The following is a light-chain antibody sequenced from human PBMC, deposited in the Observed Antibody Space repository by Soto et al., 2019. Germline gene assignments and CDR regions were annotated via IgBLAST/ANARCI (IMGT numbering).Light chain of an antibody. J-gene: IGKJ2*01. CDR1: QSLFFTSNKKNS. Sequence: DIVLTQSPASLDVSLGERVTINCKSSQSLFFTSNKKNSLAWYQQKPGQPPKLIIYWGSSRESGVPARFRGAGSATDFTLTISSLQAEDVAVYYCQQGYRSPFTFGQGTKVGSK. CDR3: QQGYRSPFT. V-gene: IGKV4-1*01. CDR2: WGS.